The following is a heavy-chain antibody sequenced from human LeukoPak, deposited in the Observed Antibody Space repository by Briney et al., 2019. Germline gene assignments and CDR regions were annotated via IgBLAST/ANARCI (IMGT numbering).Heavy chain of an antibody. CDR1: GFTFSSYG. D-gene: IGHD2-2*01. CDR2: IWYDGSNK. V-gene: IGHV3-33*06. Sequence: GGSLRLSCAASGFTFSSYGMHWVRMAPGEGVEWVAVIWYDGSNKYYADSVKGRFTISRDNSKNTLYLQMNSLRAEDTAVYYCAKDQATYPDYYWTSGAKGPRSPSP. CDR3: AKDQATYPDYYWTS. J-gene: IGHJ6*03.